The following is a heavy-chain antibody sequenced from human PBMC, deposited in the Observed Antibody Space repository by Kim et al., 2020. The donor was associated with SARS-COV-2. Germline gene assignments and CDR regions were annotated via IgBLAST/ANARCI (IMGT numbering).Heavy chain of an antibody. D-gene: IGHD3-22*01. Sequence: SETLSLTCTVSGGSISSGGYYWSWIRQHPGKGLEWIGYIYYSGSTYYNPSLKSRVTISVDTSKNQFSLKLSSVTAADTAVYYCARGPLRITMIVVVTHWYFDLWARGTLVTVSS. CDR3: ARGPLRITMIVVVTHWYFDL. J-gene: IGHJ2*01. CDR1: GGSISSGGYY. V-gene: IGHV4-31*03. CDR2: IYYSGST.